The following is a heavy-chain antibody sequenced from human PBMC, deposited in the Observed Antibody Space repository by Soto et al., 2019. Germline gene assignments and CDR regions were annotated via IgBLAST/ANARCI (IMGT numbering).Heavy chain of an antibody. CDR3: ARNYYYYYGMDV. Sequence: HPGGSLRLSCEASGFTFSSYWMYWVRQAPGKGLVWVSRINSDGSTTSYADSVKGRFTISRDNAKNTLYLQMNSLRAEDTAVYYCARNYYYYYGMDVWGQGTTVTVSS. CDR2: INSDGSTT. CDR1: GFTFSSYW. V-gene: IGHV3-74*01. J-gene: IGHJ6*02.